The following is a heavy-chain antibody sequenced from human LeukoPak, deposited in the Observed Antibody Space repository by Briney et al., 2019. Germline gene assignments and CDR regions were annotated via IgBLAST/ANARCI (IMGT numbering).Heavy chain of an antibody. CDR1: GYTFTGYY. D-gene: IGHD2-15*01. V-gene: IGHV1-2*04. CDR2: INPNSGGT. CDR3: ARVSCSGGSCYEFDY. J-gene: IGHJ4*02. Sequence: ASVKVSCTASGYTFTGYYMHWVRQAPGQGLEWMGWINPNSGGTNYAQKFQGWVTMTRDTSISTAYMELSRLRSDDTAVYYCARVSCSGGSCYEFDYWGQGTLVTVSS.